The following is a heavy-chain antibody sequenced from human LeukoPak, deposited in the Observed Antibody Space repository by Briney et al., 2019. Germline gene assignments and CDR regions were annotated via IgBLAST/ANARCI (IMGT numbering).Heavy chain of an antibody. CDR2: INPNSGGT. J-gene: IGHJ6*03. V-gene: IGHV1-2*02. CDR1: GYTFTGYY. D-gene: IGHD4-17*01. Sequence: GASVKVSCKASGYTFTGYYMHWVRQAPGQGLEWMGWINPNSGGTNYAQKFQGRVTMTRDTSISTAYMELSRLRSDDTAVYYCARGSYGDYYYYYYVDVWGKGTTVTVSS. CDR3: ARGSYGDYYYYYYVDV.